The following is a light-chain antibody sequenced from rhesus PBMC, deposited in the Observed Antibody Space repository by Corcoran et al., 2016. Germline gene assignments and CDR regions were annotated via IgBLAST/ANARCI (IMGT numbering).Light chain of an antibody. V-gene: IGLV1-85*01. J-gene: IGLJ6*01. CDR1: SSNIGGSY. Sequence: QSVLTQPPSVSGAPGQRVTISCTGSSSNIGGSYVQWYQQLPGTAPKLLIYENNKRPSGVSDRFSGSQSGTSASLTITGLQSEDEADYYCQSYDSSLSAHVFGSGTKLTVL. CDR3: QSYDSSLSAHV. CDR2: ENN.